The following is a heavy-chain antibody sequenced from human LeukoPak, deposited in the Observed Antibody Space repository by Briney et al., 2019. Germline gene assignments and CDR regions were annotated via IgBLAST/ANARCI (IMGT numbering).Heavy chain of an antibody. D-gene: IGHD3-10*02. CDR2: ISSSGSTI. CDR3: AELGITMIGRV. J-gene: IGHJ6*04. CDR1: GFTFSSYE. Sequence: GGSLRLSCAASGFTFSSYEMNWVRQAPGKGLEWVSYISSSGSTIYYADSVKGRFTISRDNAKNSLYRQMNSLRAEDTAVYYCAELGITMIGRVWGKGPTVSISS. V-gene: IGHV3-48*03.